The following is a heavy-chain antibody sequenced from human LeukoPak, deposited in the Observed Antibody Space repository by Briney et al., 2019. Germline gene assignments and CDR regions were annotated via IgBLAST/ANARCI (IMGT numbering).Heavy chain of an antibody. CDR2: MNPNSGNT. V-gene: IGHV1-8*01. J-gene: IGHJ6*03. CDR3: ARGPDYGDFSFYYYMDV. D-gene: IGHD4-17*01. Sequence: ASVKVSCKASGYTFTSYDINWVRQATGQGLEWMGWMNPNSGNTGYAQTFQGRVTMTRNTSISTAYMELSSLRSEDTAVYYCARGPDYGDFSFYYYMDVWGKGTTVTVSS. CDR1: GYTFTSYD.